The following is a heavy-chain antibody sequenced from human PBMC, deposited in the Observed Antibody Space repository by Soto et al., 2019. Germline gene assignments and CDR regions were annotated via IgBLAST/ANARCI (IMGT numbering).Heavy chain of an antibody. Sequence: SSETLSLTCTVSGGSISSFYWSWIRQPAGKGLEWIGRIYTSGITNYNPSVKSRVTLSVDTSKNQFSLKLRSVTAADTAVYYCARVGMVGTVLGSWFDAWSQGTLVTVSS. V-gene: IGHV4-4*07. J-gene: IGHJ5*02. CDR2: IYTSGIT. D-gene: IGHD6-19*01. CDR3: ARVGMVGTVLGSWFDA. CDR1: GGSISSFY.